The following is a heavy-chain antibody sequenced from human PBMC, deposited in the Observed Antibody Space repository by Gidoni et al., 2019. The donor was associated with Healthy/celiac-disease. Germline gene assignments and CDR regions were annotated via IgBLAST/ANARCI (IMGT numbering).Heavy chain of an antibody. J-gene: IGHJ2*01. Sequence: QVQLQESGPGLVKPSQPLSLTCTVSGGSISSGSYYWRWIRQPAGKGLEWIGRSYTSGSTNYNTSIKSRGTISVDTSKNQFSRKLSSVTAADTAVYYCARDREVYSGSYYEEVFWYFDLWGRGTLVTVSS. CDR2: SYTSGST. V-gene: IGHV4-61*02. D-gene: IGHD1-26*01. CDR1: GGSISSGSYY. CDR3: ARDREVYSGSYYEEVFWYFDL.